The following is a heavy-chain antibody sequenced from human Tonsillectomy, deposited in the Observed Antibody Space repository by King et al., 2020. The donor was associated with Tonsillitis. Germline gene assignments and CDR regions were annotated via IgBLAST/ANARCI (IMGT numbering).Heavy chain of an antibody. D-gene: IGHD6-19*01. V-gene: IGHV3-53*01. J-gene: IGHJ3*02. Sequence: VQLVESGGGLIQPGGSLRLSCAASGFTVSSNYMSWVRQAPGKGLEWVSVIYSGGSTYYPDSVKGRFTISRDNSKNTLYLQMNSLRAEDTAVYYCARNGYGSGWYAFDIWGQGTMVTVSA. CDR1: GFTVSSNY. CDR2: IYSGGST. CDR3: ARNGYGSGWYAFDI.